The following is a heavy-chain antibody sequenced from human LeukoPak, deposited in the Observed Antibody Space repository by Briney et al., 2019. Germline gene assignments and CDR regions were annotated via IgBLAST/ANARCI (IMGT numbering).Heavy chain of an antibody. V-gene: IGHV3-11*04. Sequence: GGSLRLSCTASGFTFTDHYMSWVRQAPGKGLEWVSYISSGGDIIYYADSVKGRFTVSRDNAKNSLFLQMNSLRAEDTAVYYCARDYYDSSGDFDGMDVWGQGTTVTVSS. D-gene: IGHD3-22*01. CDR3: ARDYYDSSGDFDGMDV. J-gene: IGHJ6*02. CDR2: ISSGGDII. CDR1: GFTFTDHY.